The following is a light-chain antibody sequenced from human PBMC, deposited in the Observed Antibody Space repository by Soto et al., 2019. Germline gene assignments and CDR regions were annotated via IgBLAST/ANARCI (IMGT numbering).Light chain of an antibody. CDR1: QSVSSN. CDR2: GAS. V-gene: IGKV3-15*01. J-gene: IGKJ3*01. CDR3: QQYNNWPFT. Sequence: EIVMTQSPATLSVSPGERATLSCRASQSVSSNLAWYQKKPGQAPRLLTYGASTRPTGIPARFSGSGSGTEFTLTISSLQSEDFAVYYCQQYNNWPFTFGPGTKVDIK.